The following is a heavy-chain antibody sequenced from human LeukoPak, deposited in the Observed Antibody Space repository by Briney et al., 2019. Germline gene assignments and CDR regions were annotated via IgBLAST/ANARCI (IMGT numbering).Heavy chain of an antibody. V-gene: IGHV3-23*01. CDR2: ISRNGDRTP. Sequence: GGSLRLSCAASGFTFSHYAMSWVRQAPGKGLEWISTISRNGDRTPYYADSVKGRFTISRDYSRNTLYLQMISLRAEDTAMYYCAGHYYYSMDVWGQGTTVTVSS. J-gene: IGHJ6*02. CDR3: AGHYYYSMDV. CDR1: GFTFSHYA.